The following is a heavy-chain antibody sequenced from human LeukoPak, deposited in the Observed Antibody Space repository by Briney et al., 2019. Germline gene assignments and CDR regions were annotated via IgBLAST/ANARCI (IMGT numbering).Heavy chain of an antibody. D-gene: IGHD3-22*01. V-gene: IGHV4-34*01. Sequence: PSETLSLTCAVYGGSFSGYYWSWIRQPPGKGLEWIGEINHSGSTNYNPSLKSRVTISVDTSKNQFSLKLSSVTAADTAVYYCASQAGYYYDSSGYYYGFDYGGQGTLVTVSS. CDR2: INHSGST. J-gene: IGHJ4*02. CDR1: GGSFSGYY. CDR3: ASQAGYYYDSSGYYYGFDY.